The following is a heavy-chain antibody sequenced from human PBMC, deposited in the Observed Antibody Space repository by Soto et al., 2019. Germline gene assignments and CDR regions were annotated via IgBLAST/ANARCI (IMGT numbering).Heavy chain of an antibody. CDR2: ISSSSSYI. V-gene: IGHV3-21*01. J-gene: IGHJ5*02. D-gene: IGHD3-10*01. CDR3: ARVPSDGSGSYYKKVVIWFDP. Sequence: PWGSLRLSCAASGFTFSSYSMNWVRQAPGKGLEWVSSISSSSSYIYYADSVKGRFTISRDNAKNSLYLQMNSLRAEDTAVYYCARVPSDGSGSYYKKVVIWFDPWGQGTLVTVSS. CDR1: GFTFSSYS.